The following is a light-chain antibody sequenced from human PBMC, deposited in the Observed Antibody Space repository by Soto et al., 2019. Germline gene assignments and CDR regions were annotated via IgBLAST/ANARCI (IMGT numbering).Light chain of an antibody. J-gene: IGLJ1*01. CDR1: SSNIGSNY. Sequence: QSVLTQPPSASWTPGQRVTISCSGSSSNIGSNYVYWYQQLPGTAPKLLIYRNNQRPSRVPDRFSGSKSGTSASLAISGLRSEDEADYYCAAWDDSLSGYVFGTGTKVTVL. CDR2: RNN. CDR3: AAWDDSLSGYV. V-gene: IGLV1-47*01.